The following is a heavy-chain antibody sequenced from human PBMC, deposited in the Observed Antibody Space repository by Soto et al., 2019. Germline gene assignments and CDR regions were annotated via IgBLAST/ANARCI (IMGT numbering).Heavy chain of an antibody. J-gene: IGHJ6*02. CDR3: ARGLRTGNYGMDV. Sequence: SVKVSCKASGGTFDNYAVSWVRQAPGQGLEWMVGIIPMFETVNYAQRFQGRLTIAADESTSTAYMELTSLTSADTAIYFCARGLRTGNYGMDVWGQGTTVTVSS. D-gene: IGHD2-15*01. CDR2: IIPMFETV. CDR1: GGTFDNYA. V-gene: IGHV1-69*13.